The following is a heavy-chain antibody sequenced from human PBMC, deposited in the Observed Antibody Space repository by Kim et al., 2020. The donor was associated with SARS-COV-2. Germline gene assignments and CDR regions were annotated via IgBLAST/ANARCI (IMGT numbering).Heavy chain of an antibody. D-gene: IGHD6-6*01. CDR1: GGSISSGGYY. CDR3: ASTLIAARRPPHFDY. CDR2: IYYSGST. J-gene: IGHJ4*02. V-gene: IGHV4-31*03. Sequence: SETLSLTCTVSGGSISSGGYYWSWIRQHPGKGLEWIGYIYYSGSTYYNPSLKSRVTISVDTSKNQFSLKLSSVTAADTAVYYCASTLIAARRPPHFDYWGQGTLVTVSS.